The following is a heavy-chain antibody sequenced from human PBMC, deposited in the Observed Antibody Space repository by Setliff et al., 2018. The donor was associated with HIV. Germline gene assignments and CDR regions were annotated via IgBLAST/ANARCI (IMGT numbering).Heavy chain of an antibody. CDR2: IIPIFGTP. D-gene: IGHD1-1*01. CDR3: ASSAGAVPTTAPYGDYYYYFYMDV. V-gene: IGHV1-69*05. J-gene: IGHJ6*03. CDR1: GGIFSRFA. Sequence: SAKVSCKASGGIFSRFAFSWVRQAPGQGLEWMGGIIPIFGTPNYAQKFQGRVTITTDESTNTVYMELYSLTSEDTAIYYCASSAGAVPTTAPYGDYYYYFYMDVWGKGTTVTVSS.